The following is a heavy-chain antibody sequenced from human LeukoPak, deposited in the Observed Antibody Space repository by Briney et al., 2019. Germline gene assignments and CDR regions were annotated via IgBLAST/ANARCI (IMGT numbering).Heavy chain of an antibody. CDR3: ANGYYDSSGGYYYGMDV. Sequence: GGSLRLSCAASGFTFSRDWMHWVRQAPGKGLEWVSAISGSGGSTYYADSVKGRFTISRDNSKNTLYLQMNSLRAEDTAVYYCANGYYDSSGGYYYGMDVWGQGTTVTVSS. CDR2: ISGSGGST. V-gene: IGHV3-23*01. D-gene: IGHD3-22*01. J-gene: IGHJ6*02. CDR1: GFTFSRDW.